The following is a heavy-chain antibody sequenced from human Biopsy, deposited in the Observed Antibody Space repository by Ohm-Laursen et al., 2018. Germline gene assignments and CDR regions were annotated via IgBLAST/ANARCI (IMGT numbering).Heavy chain of an antibody. CDR2: IYPGGST. J-gene: IGHJ3*01. Sequence: SDTLSLTCNVSGGDINNYYWSWIRQPAGKGLEWIGRIYPGGSTNYNPSPKSRVTMSVDTSKKQLSPRLRSVTAADTAMYYCASVVLGPTNDAFDLWGQGTMVVVSS. D-gene: IGHD3-22*01. CDR3: ASVVLGPTNDAFDL. V-gene: IGHV4-4*07. CDR1: GGDINNYY.